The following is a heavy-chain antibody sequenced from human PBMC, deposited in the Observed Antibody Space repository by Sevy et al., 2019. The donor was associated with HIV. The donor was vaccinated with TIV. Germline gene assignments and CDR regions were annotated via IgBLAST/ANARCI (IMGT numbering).Heavy chain of an antibody. J-gene: IGHJ2*01. V-gene: IGHV3-23*01. CDR3: AKHYIHDIADGWYLDH. Sequence: GGSLRLSCAASGFTFNNYAMSWVRQAPGKGLEGKGLEWVSTISGGGGGTYYEDSVMGRFTSSRDNSKDTLYQQVNSLRVDDRAVYYCAKHYIHDIADGWYLDHWGRGTLVTVSS. CDR1: GFTFNNYA. CDR2: ISGGGGGT. D-gene: IGHD6-13*01.